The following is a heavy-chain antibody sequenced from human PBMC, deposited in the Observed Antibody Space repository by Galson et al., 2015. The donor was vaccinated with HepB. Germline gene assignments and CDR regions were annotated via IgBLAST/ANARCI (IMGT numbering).Heavy chain of an antibody. J-gene: IGHJ3*02. CDR2: ISWNSSSI. Sequence: SLRLSCAASGFNFSSYVMNWVRQAPGKGLEWVSGISWNSSSIGYADSVKGRFTISRDNAKNSLYLQMNSLRAEDTALYYCALRYSSGYCYNAFDIWGQGTMVTVSS. V-gene: IGHV3-9*01. CDR1: GFNFSSYV. D-gene: IGHD3-22*01. CDR3: ALRYSSGYCYNAFDI.